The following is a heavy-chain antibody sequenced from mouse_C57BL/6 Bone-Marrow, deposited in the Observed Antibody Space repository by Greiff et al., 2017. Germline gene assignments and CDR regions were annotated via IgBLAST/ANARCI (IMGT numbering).Heavy chain of an antibody. J-gene: IGHJ3*01. D-gene: IGHD1-1*01. Sequence: VQVVESGPGLVQPSQSLSITCTVSGFSLTSYGVHWVRQSPGKGLEWLGVIWRGGSTDYNAAFMSRLSITKDNSKSQVFFKMNSLQADDTAIYYCAQEYYGSSLFAYWGQGTLVTVSA. CDR1: GFSLTSYG. CDR3: AQEYYGSSLFAY. CDR2: IWRGGST. V-gene: IGHV2-5*01.